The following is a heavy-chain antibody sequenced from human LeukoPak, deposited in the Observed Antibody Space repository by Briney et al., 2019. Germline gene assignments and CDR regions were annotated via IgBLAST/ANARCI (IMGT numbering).Heavy chain of an antibody. CDR1: GGSFSGYY. J-gene: IGHJ4*02. CDR3: ARAYDSSGYCFDA. CDR2: INLSGST. Sequence: NPSETLSLTCAVYGGSFSGYYWSWIRQPPGKGLEWIGEINLSGSTKYNPALKSRVTISVDTSKNQFSLKLSSVTAADTAVYYCARAYDSSGYCFDAWGQGTLVIVSS. D-gene: IGHD3-22*01. V-gene: IGHV4-34*01.